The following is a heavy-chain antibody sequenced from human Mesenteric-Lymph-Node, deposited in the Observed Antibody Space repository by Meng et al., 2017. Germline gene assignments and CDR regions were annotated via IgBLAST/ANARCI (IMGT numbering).Heavy chain of an antibody. CDR2: ISSLNGDT. D-gene: IGHD3-10*01. CDR1: GYTFINYG. CDR3: ARDGYYGSGSYSWFDP. Sequence: ASVKVSCKASGYTFINYGISWVRQAPGQGLEWMGWISSLNGDTKYAQKFQGRVTMTTDTSTTTAYMELSSLRSEDTAVYYCARDGYYGSGSYSWFDPWGQGTLVTVSS. V-gene: IGHV1-18*01. J-gene: IGHJ5*02.